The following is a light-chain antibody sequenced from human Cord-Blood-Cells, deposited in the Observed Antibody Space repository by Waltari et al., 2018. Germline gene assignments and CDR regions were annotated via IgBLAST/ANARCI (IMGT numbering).Light chain of an antibody. CDR1: QSVSSN. V-gene: IGKV3-15*01. CDR3: QQYNNWPPYS. CDR2: GAS. J-gene: IGKJ2*03. Sequence: EIVMTPSLATLSVSPGERATRSCRASQSVSSNLAWYQQKPGQAPRLLIYGASTRATGIPARFSGSGSGTEFTLTISSLQSEDFAVYYCQQYNNWPPYSFGQGTKLEIK.